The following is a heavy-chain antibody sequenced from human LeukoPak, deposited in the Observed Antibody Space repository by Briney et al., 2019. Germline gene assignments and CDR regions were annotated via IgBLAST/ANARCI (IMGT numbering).Heavy chain of an antibody. V-gene: IGHV1-2*06. CDR3: ARGRLWFGETNHLFEP. Sequence: ASVKVSCKASGYTFTGYYMHWVRQAPGQGLEWMGRINPNSGGTNYAQKFQGRVTMTRDTSISTAYMELSRLRSDDTAVYYCARGRLWFGETNHLFEPWGQGTLVSVSS. J-gene: IGHJ5*02. D-gene: IGHD3-10*01. CDR1: GYTFTGYY. CDR2: INPNSGGT.